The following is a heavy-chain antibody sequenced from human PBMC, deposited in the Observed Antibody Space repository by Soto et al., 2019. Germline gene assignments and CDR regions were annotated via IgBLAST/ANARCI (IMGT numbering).Heavy chain of an antibody. CDR2: IYYSGST. Sequence: PSETLSLTCTVSGGSISSYYWSWIRQPPGKGLEWIGYIYYSGSTNYNPSLKSRVTISVDTSKNQFSLKLSSVTAADTAVYYCARGLISGYYLYDAFDIWGQGTMVPVSS. CDR3: ARGLISGYYLYDAFDI. J-gene: IGHJ3*02. CDR1: GGSISSYY. D-gene: IGHD3-22*01. V-gene: IGHV4-59*01.